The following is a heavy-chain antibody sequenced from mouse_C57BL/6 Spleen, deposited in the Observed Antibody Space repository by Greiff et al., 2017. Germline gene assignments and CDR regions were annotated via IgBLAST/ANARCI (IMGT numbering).Heavy chain of an antibody. CDR2: LSSGGSYT. V-gene: IGHV5-6*01. Sequence: EVQVVESGGDLLKPGGSLKLSCAASGFTFSSYGMSWVRQTPDKRLEWVATLSSGGSYTYYPDSVKGRFTISRDNAKNTLYLQMSSLKSEDTAMYYCAREGNWDGSAYWGQGTLVTVSA. J-gene: IGHJ3*01. D-gene: IGHD4-1*01. CDR3: AREGNWDGSAY. CDR1: GFTFSSYG.